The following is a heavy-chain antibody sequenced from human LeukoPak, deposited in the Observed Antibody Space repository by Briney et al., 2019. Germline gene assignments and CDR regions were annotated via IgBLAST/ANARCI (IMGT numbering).Heavy chain of an antibody. CDR2: INHSGST. CDR1: GGSFSGYY. V-gene: IGHV4-34*01. J-gene: IGHJ6*02. CDR3: ARDGLSGSSTSYYYYGMDV. D-gene: IGHD2-2*01. Sequence: SETLSLTCAVYGGSFSGYYWSWIRQPPGKGLEWIGEINHSGSTNYNPSLKSRVTISVDTSKNQFSLKLSSVTAADTAVHYCARDGLSGSSTSYYYYGMDVWGQGTTVTVSS.